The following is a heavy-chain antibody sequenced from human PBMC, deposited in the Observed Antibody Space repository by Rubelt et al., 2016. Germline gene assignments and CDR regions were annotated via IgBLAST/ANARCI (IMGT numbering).Heavy chain of an antibody. CDR1: GFSLSTNGVG. J-gene: IGHJ4*02. CDR2: YYWDDVK. CDR3: THTSRPLQYYRRDSGYYYFDY. Sequence: QITLKEAGPTLVRPTQTLTLTCTFSGFSLSTNGVGVGWIRQPPGKALEWLTVYYWDDVKRYSPFLKSRISITKDTSKNQVVLTMTNMNPVDTATYFCTHTSRPLQYYRRDSGYYYFDYWGQGILVTVSS. D-gene: IGHD5-12*01. V-gene: IGHV2-5*02.